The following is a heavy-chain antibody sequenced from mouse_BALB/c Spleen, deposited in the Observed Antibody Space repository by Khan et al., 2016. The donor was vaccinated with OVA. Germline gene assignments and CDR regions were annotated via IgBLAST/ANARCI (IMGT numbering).Heavy chain of an antibody. CDR1: GFNINDTC. V-gene: IGHV14-3*02. J-gene: IGHJ4*01. CDR2: IDPANGDT. CDR3: ARSNSLWPMDY. D-gene: IGHD1-1*01. Sequence: VQLQQSGAELVKPGASVKLSCTASGFNINDTCLHWVKQRPEQGLEWIGRIDPANGDTKYDPKFQAKATITADTPSNIAYLQLSSLTSGDTAVYYCARSNSLWPMDYWGQGTSVTVSS.